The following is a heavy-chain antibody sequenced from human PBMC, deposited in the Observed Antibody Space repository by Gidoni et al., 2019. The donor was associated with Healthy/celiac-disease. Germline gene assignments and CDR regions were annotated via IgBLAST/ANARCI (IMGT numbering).Heavy chain of an antibody. V-gene: IGHV3-7*05. Sequence: EVQLVESGGGLVQPGGSLRLACAASGFTFSSYWMSWGRQAPGKGLEWVANIKQYGSEKYYVDSVKCRFTSSRDNAKNSLYLQRNSLRAEDTAVYYCAREGGGDIVVVVAATDAFDIWGQGTMVTVSS. CDR3: AREGGGDIVVVVAATDAFDI. CDR1: GFTFSSYW. CDR2: IKQYGSEK. J-gene: IGHJ3*02. D-gene: IGHD2-15*01.